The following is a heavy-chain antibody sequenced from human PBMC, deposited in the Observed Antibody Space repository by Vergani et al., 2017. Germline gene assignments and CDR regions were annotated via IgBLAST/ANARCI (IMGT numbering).Heavy chain of an antibody. D-gene: IGHD3-9*01. CDR3: ARVVSYFDILTGYYKGPRYYFDY. CDR1: GDSISQSSYY. V-gene: IGHV4-39*01. J-gene: IGHJ4*02. CDR2: IYYSGST. Sequence: QLQLRESGPGLLKPSETLSLTCTVSGDSISQSSYYWGWIRQPPGKGLEWIGSIYYSGSTSYNPSLKSRVTISVDTSKNQFSLKLRSVTAADTAVYYCARVVSYFDILTGYYKGPRYYFDYWGQGTLVTVSS.